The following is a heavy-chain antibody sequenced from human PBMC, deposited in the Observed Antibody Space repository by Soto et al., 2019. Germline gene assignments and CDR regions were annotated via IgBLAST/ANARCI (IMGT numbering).Heavy chain of an antibody. CDR3: VRGGYYQHETSGYRLFYSDY. D-gene: IGHD3-22*01. CDR1: GFTFSDYY. J-gene: IGHJ4*02. CDR2: IRNKANGYTT. Sequence: GGSLRLSCAASGFTFSDYYMDWIRQAPGKGLEWVGRIRNKANGYTTEYAASVKGRCTVSRDDSKNSLYLQMNSLKTEDTAVYYCVRGGYYQHETSGYRLFYSDYWGQGTLVTVSS. V-gene: IGHV3-72*01.